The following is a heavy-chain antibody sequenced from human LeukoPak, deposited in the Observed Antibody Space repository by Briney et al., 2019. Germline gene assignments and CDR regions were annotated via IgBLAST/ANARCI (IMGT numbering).Heavy chain of an antibody. CDR3: ARVGPTTFAFDF. CDR2: ISSSSSYI. D-gene: IGHD1-7*01. CDR1: GFTFSSYS. Sequence: GSLRLSCAASGFTFSSYSMNWVRQAPGKGLEWVSSISSSSSYIYYADSVKGRFTISRDNAKDSLYLQMNSLRAEDTAVYYCARVGPTTFAFDFWGQGTMVTVSS. J-gene: IGHJ3*01. V-gene: IGHV3-21*01.